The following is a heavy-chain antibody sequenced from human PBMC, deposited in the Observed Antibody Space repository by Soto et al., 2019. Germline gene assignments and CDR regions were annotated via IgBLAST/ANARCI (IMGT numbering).Heavy chain of an antibody. D-gene: IGHD4-17*01. CDR2: ISISSSTI. V-gene: IGHV3-48*02. J-gene: IGHJ4*02. Sequence: EVQLVESGGDLVQPGGSLRLSCAASGFTFSTYSMNWVRQAPGKGLEWVSYISISSSTIYYADSVKGRFSISRDDAKNSLFLQMNSLRDEDTAVYYCARDPHLEDYGGNPNGDYWGQGTLVTVSS. CDR3: ARDPHLEDYGGNPNGDY. CDR1: GFTFSTYS.